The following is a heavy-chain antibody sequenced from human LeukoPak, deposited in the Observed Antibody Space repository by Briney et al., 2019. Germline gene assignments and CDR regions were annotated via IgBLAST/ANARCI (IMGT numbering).Heavy chain of an antibody. V-gene: IGHV4-34*01. CDR1: GGSFSGYY. D-gene: IGHD3-16*02. CDR3: ARTVPYDYVWGSYRYLGGNYFDY. CDR2: INHSGST. Sequence: SETLSLTCAVYGGSFSGYYWSWIRQPPGKWLEWIGEINHSGSTNYNPSLKSRVTISVDTSKNQFSLKLSSVTAADTAVYYCARTVPYDYVWGSYRYLGGNYFDYWGQGTLVTVSS. J-gene: IGHJ4*02.